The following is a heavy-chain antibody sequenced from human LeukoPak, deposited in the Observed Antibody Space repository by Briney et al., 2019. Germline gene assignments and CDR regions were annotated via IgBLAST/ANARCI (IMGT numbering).Heavy chain of an antibody. V-gene: IGHV4-39*01. CDR3: ARHLSGWPPRVTLPFDY. Sequence: SETLSLTCTVSGGSISSSSYYWGWIRQPPGKGLEWIGSIYYSGSTYYNPSLNSRVTMSVDTSKNQFSLKLSSVTAADTAVYYCARHLSGWPPRVTLPFDYWGQGTLVTVSS. CDR1: GGSISSSSYY. D-gene: IGHD6-19*01. CDR2: IYYSGST. J-gene: IGHJ4*02.